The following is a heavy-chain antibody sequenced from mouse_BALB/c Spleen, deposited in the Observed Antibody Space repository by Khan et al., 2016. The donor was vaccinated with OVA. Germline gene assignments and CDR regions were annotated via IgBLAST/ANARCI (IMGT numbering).Heavy chain of an antibody. V-gene: IGHV5-15*02. Sequence: EVELVESGGGLVQPGGSRKLSCAASGFTFSDYGLACVRQAPGKGPEWVAFISSLAYSIYNADTVTDRFNSTRETAKNTQYLEMRMRRSADTAMYYCARAWAMDYWGQGTTLTVSS. J-gene: IGHJ4*01. CDR1: GFTFSDYG. CDR2: ISSLAYSI. CDR3: ARAWAMDY.